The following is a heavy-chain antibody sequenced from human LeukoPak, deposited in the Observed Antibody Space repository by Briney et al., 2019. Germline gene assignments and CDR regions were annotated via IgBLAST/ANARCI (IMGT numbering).Heavy chain of an antibody. D-gene: IGHD3-22*01. V-gene: IGHV4-59*06. CDR3: ARDRSGYSAFDI. Sequence: SETLSLTCTVSGGSVSSYYWSWIRQHPGKGLEWIGYIYYSGSTYYNPSLKSRVTISVDTSKNQFSLKLSSVTAADTAVYYCARDRSGYSAFDIWGQGTMVTVSS. CDR1: GGSVSSYY. CDR2: IYYSGST. J-gene: IGHJ3*02.